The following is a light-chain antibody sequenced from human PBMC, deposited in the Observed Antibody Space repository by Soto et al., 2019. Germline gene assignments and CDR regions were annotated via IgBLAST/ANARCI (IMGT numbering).Light chain of an antibody. V-gene: IGKV1-33*01. Sequence: DIQMTQSPSALSASVGDRVTITCRASQAISNYLNWYQQKPGKAPDLLIYDASNLERGVPSRFSGSGFGTDCSFTISSLQPEDIATYYCQQYDNLPLTFGGGTKVDIK. J-gene: IGKJ4*01. CDR1: QAISNY. CDR2: DAS. CDR3: QQYDNLPLT.